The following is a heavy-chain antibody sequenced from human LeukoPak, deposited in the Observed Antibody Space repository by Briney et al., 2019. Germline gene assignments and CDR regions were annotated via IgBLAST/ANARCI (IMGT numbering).Heavy chain of an antibody. J-gene: IGHJ4*02. CDR2: ISSGSSLI. Sequence: PGGSLRLSCAASGFTFSNAWMSWVRQAPGKGLEWVSYISSGSSLIHYADSVKGRFTISRDNAKNSLYLQMSNLRVEDTAVYYCAPTYYYESSGHQGGQGTLVTVSA. D-gene: IGHD3-22*01. V-gene: IGHV3-48*01. CDR1: GFTFSNAW. CDR3: APTYYYESSGHQ.